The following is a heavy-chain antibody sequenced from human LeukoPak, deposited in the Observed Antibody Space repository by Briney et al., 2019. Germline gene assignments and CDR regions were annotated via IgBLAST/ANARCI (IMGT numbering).Heavy chain of an antibody. CDR1: GFSFRTYG. Sequence: PGGSLRLSCAASGFSFRTYGIHWLRQVPGKGPEWVAFIRVDGSKESYADSVKGRFTISRDNAKNSLYLQMNSLRAEDTALYHCARDRYSYGSYYYYMDVWGKGTTVTVSS. D-gene: IGHD5-18*01. CDR3: ARDRYSYGSYYYYMDV. CDR2: IRVDGSKE. J-gene: IGHJ6*03. V-gene: IGHV3-30*02.